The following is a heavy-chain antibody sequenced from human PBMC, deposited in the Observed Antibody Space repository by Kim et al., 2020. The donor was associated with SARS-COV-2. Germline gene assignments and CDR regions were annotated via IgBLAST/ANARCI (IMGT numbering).Heavy chain of an antibody. J-gene: IGHJ4*02. CDR1: GGSFSGYY. CDR3: ASWDCSGGSCYPSGFDY. Sequence: SETLSLTCAVYGGSFSGYYWSWIRQPPGKGLEWIGEINHSGSTNYNPSLKSRVTISVDTSKNQFSLKLSSVTAADTAVYYCASWDCSGGSCYPSGFDYWGQGTLVTVSS. CDR2: INHSGST. D-gene: IGHD2-15*01. V-gene: IGHV4-34*01.